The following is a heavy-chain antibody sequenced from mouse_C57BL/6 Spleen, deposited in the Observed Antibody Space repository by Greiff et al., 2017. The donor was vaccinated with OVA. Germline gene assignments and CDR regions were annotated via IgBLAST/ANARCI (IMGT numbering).Heavy chain of an antibody. CDR2: INPNTGGT. CDR1: GYTFTDYY. J-gene: IGHJ4*01. D-gene: IGHD2-4*01. Sequence: EVQLQQSGPELVKPGASVKISCKASGYTFTDYYMNWVKQSHGQSLEWIGDINPNTGGTTYNQKFKGKATLTVDKSSSTAYMELRSLTSDDSAGYYWARRKDDYDDGMDYWGQGTSVTVSA. CDR3: ARRKDDYDDGMDY. V-gene: IGHV1-26*01.